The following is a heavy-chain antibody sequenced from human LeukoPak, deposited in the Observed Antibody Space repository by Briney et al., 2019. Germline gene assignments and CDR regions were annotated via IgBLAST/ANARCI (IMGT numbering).Heavy chain of an antibody. CDR2: ISHDVKTT. V-gene: IGHV3-30*18. CDR1: GFIYGNYW. J-gene: IGHJ4*02. Sequence: GGSLRLTCRGSGFIYGNYWMTWVRQAPGKGLEWVAVISHDVKTTYYADSAKGRFTISRDNSRNTVFLQMNRLRPEDTAVYYCVKEAYYGWGSSPTFYFDYWGQGTRVTVSS. D-gene: IGHD3-10*01. CDR3: VKEAYYGWGSSPTFYFDY.